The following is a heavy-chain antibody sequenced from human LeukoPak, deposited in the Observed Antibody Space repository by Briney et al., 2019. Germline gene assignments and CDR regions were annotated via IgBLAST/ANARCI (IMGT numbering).Heavy chain of an antibody. V-gene: IGHV4-39*02. D-gene: IGHD6-19*01. Sequence: SETLSLTCTVSGGSISSNIHYWGWIRQPPGQGLEWIGSIYYSGSTYYSPSLKSRVTISVDTSKNQFSLKLSSVTAADTAVYYCARDSSGWYSWFDPWGQGTLVTVSS. CDR1: GGSISSNIHY. CDR2: IYYSGST. J-gene: IGHJ5*02. CDR3: ARDSSGWYSWFDP.